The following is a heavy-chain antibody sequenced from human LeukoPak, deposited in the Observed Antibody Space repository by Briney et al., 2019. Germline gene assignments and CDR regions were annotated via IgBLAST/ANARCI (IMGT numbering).Heavy chain of an antibody. CDR1: GFTFSRYW. V-gene: IGHV3-30*02. Sequence: GGSLRLSCAASGFTFSRYWIHWVRQAPGKGLEWVAFIRYDGSRKSYADSVKGRFTISRDNSKNTVYLQMNSLRAEDTAVYYCARDPSSSSSVGGYLDYWGQGTLVTVSS. D-gene: IGHD6-6*01. J-gene: IGHJ4*02. CDR2: IRYDGSRK. CDR3: ARDPSSSSSVGGYLDY.